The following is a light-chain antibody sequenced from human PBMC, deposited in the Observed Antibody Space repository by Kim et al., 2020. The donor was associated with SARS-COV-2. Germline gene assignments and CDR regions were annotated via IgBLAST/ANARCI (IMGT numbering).Light chain of an antibody. CDR1: QDISNY. J-gene: IGKJ2*01. CDR2: DAS. CDR3: QQYDNLPMYT. V-gene: IGKV1-33*01. Sequence: DIQMTQSPSSLSASVGDRVTITCQASQDISNYLNWYQQKPRKAPKLLIYDASNLETGVPSRFSGSGSGTDFTFTISSLQPEDIATYYCQQYDNLPMYTFGQGTKLEI.